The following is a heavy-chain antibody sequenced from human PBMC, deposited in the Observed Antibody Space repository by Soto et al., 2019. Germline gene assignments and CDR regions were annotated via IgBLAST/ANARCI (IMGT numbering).Heavy chain of an antibody. Sequence: ESGGGLVKPGGSLRLSCAASGFTFSDYYMSWIRQAPGKGLEWVSYISSSSSYTNYADSVKGRFTISRDNAKNSLHLQMNSLRAEDTAVYYCARGPYCSSTSCYRGWFDPWGQGTLVTVSS. CDR1: GFTFSDYY. V-gene: IGHV3-11*06. CDR3: ARGPYCSSTSCYRGWFDP. J-gene: IGHJ5*02. D-gene: IGHD2-2*01. CDR2: ISSSSSYT.